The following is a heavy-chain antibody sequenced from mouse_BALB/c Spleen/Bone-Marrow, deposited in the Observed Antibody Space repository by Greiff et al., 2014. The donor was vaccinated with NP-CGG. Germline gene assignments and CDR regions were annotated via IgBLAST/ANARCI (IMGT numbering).Heavy chain of an antibody. CDR2: INPDSRTI. CDR1: GFDFSGYW. D-gene: IGHD1-2*01. J-gene: IGHJ3*01. Sequence: DVKLEESGGGLVQPGGSLKLSCAASGFDFSGYWMTWVRQAPGKGLEWIGEINPDSRTINYKPSLKEKFIMSRDNAKNTLYLQTSKVRSEDTALYYCARNGYYGWMTYWGQGTLVTVSA. V-gene: IGHV4-1*02. CDR3: ARNGYYGWMTY.